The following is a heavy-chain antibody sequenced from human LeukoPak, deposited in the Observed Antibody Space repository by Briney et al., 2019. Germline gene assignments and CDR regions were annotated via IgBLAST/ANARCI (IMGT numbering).Heavy chain of an antibody. CDR2: IYSGGST. J-gene: IGHJ3*02. V-gene: IGHV3-66*01. D-gene: IGHD3-10*01. CDR1: GFTVSSNY. CDR3: ARDPAGYYGSGSYI. Sequence: GGSLRLSCAASGFTVSSNYMSWVRQAPGKGLEWVSVIYSGGSTYYADSVKGGFTISRDNSKSTLYLQMNSLRAEDTAVYYCARDPAGYYGSGSYIWGQGTMVTVSS.